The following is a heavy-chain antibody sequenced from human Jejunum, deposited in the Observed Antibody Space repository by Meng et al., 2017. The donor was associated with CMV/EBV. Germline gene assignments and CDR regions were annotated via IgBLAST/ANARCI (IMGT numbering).Heavy chain of an antibody. CDR1: GLTLSSRC. V-gene: IGHV3-7*01. Sequence: SGLTLSSRCMSWVRQAPGKGLEWVANIKEDGSERYYVDSVKGRFTISRDNARNSLYLQMSSLRAEDTALYYCASNLGQWLDWFDPWGQGTLVTVSS. CDR3: ASNLGQWLDWFDP. D-gene: IGHD6-19*01. CDR2: IKEDGSER. J-gene: IGHJ5*02.